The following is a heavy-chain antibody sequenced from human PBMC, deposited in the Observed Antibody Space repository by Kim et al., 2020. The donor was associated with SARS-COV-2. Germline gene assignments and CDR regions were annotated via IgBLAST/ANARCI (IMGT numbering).Heavy chain of an antibody. D-gene: IGHD3-9*01. CDR1: GFTFSSYG. CDR3: ARERREYYDILTGYYTSSYYYGMDV. V-gene: IGHV3-33*01. Sequence: GGSLRLSCAASGFTFSSYGMHWVRQAPGKGLEWVAVIWYDGSNKYYADSVKGRFTISRDNSKNTLYLQMNSLRAEDTAVYYCARERREYYDILTGYYTSSYYYGMDVWGQGTTVTVSS. J-gene: IGHJ6*02. CDR2: IWYDGSNK.